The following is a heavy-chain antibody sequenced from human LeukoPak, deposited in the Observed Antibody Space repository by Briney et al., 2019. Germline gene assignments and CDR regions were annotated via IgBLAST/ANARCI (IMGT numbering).Heavy chain of an antibody. Sequence: GGSLRLSCAASGFTFSSYSMNWVRQAPGKGLEWVSSISSSSSYIYYADSVKGRFTISRDNAKNSLYLQMNSLRAEDTAVYYCARIPTTVTHFDYWGQGTLVTVSS. CDR1: GFTFSSYS. D-gene: IGHD4-17*01. J-gene: IGHJ4*02. CDR2: ISSSSSYI. V-gene: IGHV3-21*01. CDR3: ARIPTTVTHFDY.